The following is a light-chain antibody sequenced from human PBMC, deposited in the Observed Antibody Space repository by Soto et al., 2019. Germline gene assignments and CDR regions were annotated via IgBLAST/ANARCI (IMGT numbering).Light chain of an antibody. CDR2: WAS. CDR3: QQYYSSPLT. V-gene: IGKV4-1*01. Sequence: DIVMTQSPDSLAVSLGERATINCKSSQSVFYSSNNQNFLAWYQHKPGQPPKLLLYWASTRESGVPDRFSGSGSGTDFTLTIYSLQAEDVAVYYCQQYYSSPLTFGGGTKVEIK. CDR1: QSVFYSSNNQNF. J-gene: IGKJ4*01.